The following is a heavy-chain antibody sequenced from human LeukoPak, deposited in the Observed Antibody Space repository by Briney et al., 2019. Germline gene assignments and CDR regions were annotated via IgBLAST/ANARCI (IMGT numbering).Heavy chain of an antibody. V-gene: IGHV3-33*01. CDR1: GFSFSTYG. CDR3: ARAVGPYDY. Sequence: GGSLRLSCAASGFSFSTYGMHWVRQAPGKGLEWVAVIWYDGGNKYYADSVKGRFTISRDNSKDTLYLQMNSLRAGDTAVYYCARAVGPYDYWGQGTLVTVSS. J-gene: IGHJ4*02. CDR2: IWYDGGNK.